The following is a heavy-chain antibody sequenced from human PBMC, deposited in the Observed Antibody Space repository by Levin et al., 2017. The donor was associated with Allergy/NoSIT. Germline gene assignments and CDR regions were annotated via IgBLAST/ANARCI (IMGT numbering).Heavy chain of an antibody. J-gene: IGHJ6*02. V-gene: IGHV4-30-4*01. CDR3: ARVAVTHYSYAMDV. D-gene: IGHD4-17*01. CDR1: GGSMNSSYYY. CDR2: IYYSGST. Sequence: SSETLSLTCAVSGGSMNSSYYYWSWVRQPPGKGLEWIGYIYYSGSTYYNPSLKSRLSISVDMSKNQFSLNCRSGTAADTAVYYCARVAVTHYSYAMDVWGQGTTVIVSS.